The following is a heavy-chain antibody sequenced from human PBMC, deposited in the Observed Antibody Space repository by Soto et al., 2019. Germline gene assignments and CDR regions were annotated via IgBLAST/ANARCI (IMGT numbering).Heavy chain of an antibody. V-gene: IGHV1-69*13. D-gene: IGHD5-12*01. Sequence: SVKVSCKASGGTFSSYAISWVRQAPGQGLEWMGGIIPIFGTANYAQKFQGRVTITADESTSTAYMELSSLRSEDTAVYYCASGLLEMATIDAFDIWGQGTMVTVSS. J-gene: IGHJ3*02. CDR3: ASGLLEMATIDAFDI. CDR1: GGTFSSYA. CDR2: IIPIFGTA.